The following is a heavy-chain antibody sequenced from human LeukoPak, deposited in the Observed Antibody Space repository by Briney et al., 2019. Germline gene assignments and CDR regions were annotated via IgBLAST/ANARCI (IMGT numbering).Heavy chain of an antibody. CDR3: ARNDYGDYGVWFDP. J-gene: IGHJ5*02. CDR2: IYHSGST. V-gene: IGHV4-30-2*01. Sequence: PSQTLSLTCAVSGGSISNGGNSWSWIRQPPGKGLEWIGYIYHSGSTYYNPSLKSRVTISVDRSKNQFSLKLSSVTAADTAVYYCARNDYGDYGVWFDPWGQGTLVTVSS. CDR1: GGSISNGGNS. D-gene: IGHD4-17*01.